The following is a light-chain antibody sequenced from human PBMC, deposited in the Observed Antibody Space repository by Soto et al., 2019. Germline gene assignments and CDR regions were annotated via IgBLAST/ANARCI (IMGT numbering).Light chain of an antibody. Sequence: QSALTQPASVSGSPGQSITISCTGTSSDVGAYNYVSWYQQHPGKAPKLIIYEVRNRPSGVSNRFSGSKSGNTASLTISGVQAEDEADYYCSSYASSSTLFGGGTKVTV. CDR1: SSDVGAYNY. CDR3: SSYASSSTL. J-gene: IGLJ2*01. CDR2: EVR. V-gene: IGLV2-14*01.